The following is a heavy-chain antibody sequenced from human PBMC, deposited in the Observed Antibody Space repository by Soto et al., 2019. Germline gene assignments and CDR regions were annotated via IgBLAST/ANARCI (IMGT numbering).Heavy chain of an antibody. J-gene: IGHJ5*02. CDR2: IKQDGSQK. Sequence: GGSLRLSCAASGFTFINYWMTWVRQAPGKGLEWVANIKQDGSQKYYVDSVKGRFTISRDNAKNSLYLEMNSLRADDTAVYSCARILPIEAAGAPSWFAAGGQGPMVTVSS. CDR1: GFTFINYW. D-gene: IGHD6-13*01. V-gene: IGHV3-7*03. CDR3: ARILPIEAAGAPSWFAA.